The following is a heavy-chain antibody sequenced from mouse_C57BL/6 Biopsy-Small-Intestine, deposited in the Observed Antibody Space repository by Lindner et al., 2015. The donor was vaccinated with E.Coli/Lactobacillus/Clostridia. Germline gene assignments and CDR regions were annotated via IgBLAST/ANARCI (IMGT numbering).Heavy chain of an antibody. D-gene: IGHD2-1*01. V-gene: IGHV1-39*01. J-gene: IGHJ2*01. CDR2: INPNYGTT. Sequence: VQLQESGPELVMPGASVKISCKASGYSFTDCNMNWVKQSNGKSLEWIGVINPNYGTTYYNQKFKGKATLTVDRSSSTAYMQLNSLTSEDSAVYYCARNGNYFDYWGQGTTLTVSS. CDR1: GYSFTDCN. CDR3: ARNGNYFDY.